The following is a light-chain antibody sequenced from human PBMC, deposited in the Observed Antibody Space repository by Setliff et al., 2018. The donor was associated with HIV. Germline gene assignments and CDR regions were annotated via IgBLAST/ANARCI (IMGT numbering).Light chain of an antibody. CDR2: DVS. J-gene: IGLJ3*02. CDR1: SVDVGGYNY. Sequence: QSALTQPDYVSGSPGKWITVSCTGTSVDVGGYNYVSWDQQHPGKAPKLIIYDVSKRPSGVSIRFSGSKSGNTASLTISGLLPEDEADYYCSSYTSTSTLVFGGGTKVTVL. V-gene: IGLV2-14*03. CDR3: SSYTSTSTLV.